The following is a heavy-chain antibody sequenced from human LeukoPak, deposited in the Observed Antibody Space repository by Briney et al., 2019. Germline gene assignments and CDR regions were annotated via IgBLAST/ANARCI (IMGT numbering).Heavy chain of an antibody. V-gene: IGHV3-23*01. CDR3: AKYCGGDCYGMDV. CDR1: GFTFSRYA. Sequence: GGSLRLSCAASGFTFSRYAMSWVRQAPGKGLEWVSAISGSGGSTYYADSVKGRFTISRDNSKNTLYLQMNSLRAGDTAVYYCAKYCGGDCYGMDVWGQGTTVTVSS. D-gene: IGHD2-21*01. CDR2: ISGSGGST. J-gene: IGHJ6*02.